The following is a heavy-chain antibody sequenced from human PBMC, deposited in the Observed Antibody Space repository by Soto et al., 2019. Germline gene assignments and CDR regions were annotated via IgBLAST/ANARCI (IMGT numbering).Heavy chain of an antibody. CDR2: IIPIFGTA. CDR1: GGTFSSYA. D-gene: IGHD3-22*01. J-gene: IGHJ5*02. V-gene: IGHV1-69*12. Sequence: QVQLVQSGAEVKKPGSSVKVSCKASGGTFSSYAISWVRQAPGQGLEWMGEIIPIFGTANYAQKFQGRVTITADESTSTAYMELSSLRSEDTAVYYCARADGTYYYDSSGYNWFDPRGQGTLVTVSS. CDR3: ARADGTYYYDSSGYNWFDP.